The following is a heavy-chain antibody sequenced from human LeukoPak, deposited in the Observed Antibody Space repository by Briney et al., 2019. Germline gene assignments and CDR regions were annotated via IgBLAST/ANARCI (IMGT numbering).Heavy chain of an antibody. J-gene: IGHJ3*02. CDR2: INPNSGGT. Sequence: GASVKVSCKASGYTFTGYYMHWVRQAPGQGLEWMGWINPNSGGTNYAQKFQGRVTMTRDTSISTAYMELSRLRSDDTAVYYCARVFGGFLEWLLPLSDAFDIWGQGTMVTVSS. D-gene: IGHD3-3*01. CDR1: GYTFTGYY. CDR3: ARVFGGFLEWLLPLSDAFDI. V-gene: IGHV1-2*02.